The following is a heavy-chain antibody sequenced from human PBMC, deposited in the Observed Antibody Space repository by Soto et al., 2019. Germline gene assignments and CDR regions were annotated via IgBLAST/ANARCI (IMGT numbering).Heavy chain of an antibody. CDR2: IYSTGTT. Sequence: PSETLSLTCTVAGGSISSFYWSWVRQPAGKGLEWIGRIYSTGTTNYNPSLKSRVTMSVDTSTDQSSLKLTSVTAADTAVYFCARGPFCGGDCYFRVWGQGTQVPVSS. D-gene: IGHD2-21*02. J-gene: IGHJ4*02. V-gene: IGHV4-4*07. CDR1: GGSISSFY. CDR3: ARGPFCGGDCYFRV.